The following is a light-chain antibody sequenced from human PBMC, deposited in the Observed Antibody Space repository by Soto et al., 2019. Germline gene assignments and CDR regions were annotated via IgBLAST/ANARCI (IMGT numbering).Light chain of an antibody. J-gene: IGLJ1*01. CDR2: DVG. Sequence: QSALTQPASVSGSPGQSITIACTGTSSDIGGYNFVSWYQQHPGKAPKLLIYDVGNRPSGVSTRFSGSKSGNTASLTISGLQAEDEDPYYCNSYSTVSTYVFGTGTKLTVL. CDR3: NSYSTVSTYV. CDR1: SSDIGGYNF. V-gene: IGLV2-14*01.